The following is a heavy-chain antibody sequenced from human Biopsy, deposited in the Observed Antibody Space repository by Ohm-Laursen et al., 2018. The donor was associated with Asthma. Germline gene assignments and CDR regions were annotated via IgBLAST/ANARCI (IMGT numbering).Heavy chain of an antibody. Sequence: GSSDSVSRKISGYSRTDLSMHWVRQVPGQGLEWMGGHDLEEGGTVNARRFQGRVTMTEDTSTDTAYVELSSLSSADTAVYYCASDFPKDYVRYNFQFWGQGTLVTVSS. CDR2: HDLEEGGT. J-gene: IGHJ4*02. CDR1: GYSRTDLS. D-gene: IGHD4-17*01. CDR3: ASDFPKDYVRYNFQF. V-gene: IGHV1-24*01.